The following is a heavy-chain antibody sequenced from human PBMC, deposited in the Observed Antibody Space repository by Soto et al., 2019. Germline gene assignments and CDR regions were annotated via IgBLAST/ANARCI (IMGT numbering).Heavy chain of an antibody. J-gene: IGHJ3*02. CDR3: ARDLGYKECQRVPATDSGAYDI. D-gene: IGHD5-12*01. V-gene: IGHV1-69*06. Sequence: QVQLVQSGPEVKKPGSSVKVSCKASGNTFSTYAITWVRQAPGQGLEWMGRVIPIFGSTKYAQRLQGRVTIGADRSTSTSYMELRSLASEDTAMYYCARDLGYKECQRVPATDSGAYDIWGQGTMVTVSS. CDR2: VIPIFGST. CDR1: GNTFSTYA.